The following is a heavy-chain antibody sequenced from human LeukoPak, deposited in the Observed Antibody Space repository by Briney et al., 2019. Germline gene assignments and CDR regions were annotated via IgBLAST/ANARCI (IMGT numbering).Heavy chain of an antibody. D-gene: IGHD2/OR15-2a*01. J-gene: IGHJ3*02. V-gene: IGHV4-59*01. CDR2: IYHSENT. Sequence: SETLSLTCTVSGGSISNYYWSWIRQPPGKGLEWVGCIYHSENTNYNPSLKSRVTISVDTSKNQFSLKLSSVTAADTAVYYCARDFSAAFDIWGQGTMVTVSS. CDR1: GGSISNYY. CDR3: ARDFSAAFDI.